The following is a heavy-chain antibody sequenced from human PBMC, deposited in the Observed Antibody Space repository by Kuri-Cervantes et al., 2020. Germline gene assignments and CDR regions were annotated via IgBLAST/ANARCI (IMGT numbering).Heavy chain of an antibody. V-gene: IGHV4-34*01. CDR3: ARGPDSDYDFWSGYYPDAFDI. CDR1: GGSFGGYY. J-gene: IGHJ3*02. D-gene: IGHD3-3*01. CDR2: INHSGST. Sequence: SETLSLTCAVYGGSFGGYYWSWIRQPPGKGLEWIGEINHSGSTNYNPSLKSRVTISVDTSKNQFSLKLSSVTAADTAVYYCARGPDSDYDFWSGYYPDAFDIWGQGTMVTVSS.